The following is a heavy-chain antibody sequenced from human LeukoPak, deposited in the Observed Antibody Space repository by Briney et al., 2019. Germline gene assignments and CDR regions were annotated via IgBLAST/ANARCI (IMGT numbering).Heavy chain of an antibody. J-gene: IGHJ3*02. V-gene: IGHV1-69*13. D-gene: IGHD2-21*01. CDR1: GGTFNSYA. CDR3: ARAGCEAAYCGGDSEGIDAFDI. Sequence: ASVKVSCKASGGTFNSYAISWVRQAPGQGLEWMGGIIPIFGTANYAQKFQGRVTITADESTSTAYMELSSLRSEDTAVYYCARAGCEAAYCGGDSEGIDAFDIWGQGTMVTVSS. CDR2: IIPIFGTA.